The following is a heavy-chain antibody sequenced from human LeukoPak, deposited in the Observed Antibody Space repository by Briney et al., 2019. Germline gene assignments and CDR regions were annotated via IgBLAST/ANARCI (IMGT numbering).Heavy chain of an antibody. D-gene: IGHD1-1*01. CDR3: ARGRSPKQLTLQPLLAPYFDY. CDR2: IYYSGST. Sequence: SETLSLTCTVSGGSISSYYWSWIRQPAGKGLEWIGYIYYSGSTNYNPSLKSRVTISVDTSKNQFSLKLSSVTAADTAVYYCARGRSPKQLTLQPLLAPYFDYWGQGTLVTVSS. J-gene: IGHJ4*02. CDR1: GGSISSYY. V-gene: IGHV4-59*01.